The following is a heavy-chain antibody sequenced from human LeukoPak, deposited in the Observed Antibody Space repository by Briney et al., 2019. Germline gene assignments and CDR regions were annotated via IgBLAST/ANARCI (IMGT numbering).Heavy chain of an antibody. V-gene: IGHV3-30*02. CDR3: ARDDHRNAMIVVVITPGFDY. CDR1: GFSFSSYG. Sequence: PGGSLRLSCAASGFSFSSYGMHWVRQAPGKGLEWVAFIRYDGSNKYYADSVKGRFTISRDNSKNTLYLQMNSLRAEDTAVYYCARDDHRNAMIVVVITPGFDYWGQGTLVTVSS. J-gene: IGHJ4*02. CDR2: IRYDGSNK. D-gene: IGHD3-22*01.